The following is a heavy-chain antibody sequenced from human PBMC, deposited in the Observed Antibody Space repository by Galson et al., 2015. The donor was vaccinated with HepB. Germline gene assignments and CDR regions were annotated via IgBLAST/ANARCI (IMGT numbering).Heavy chain of an antibody. CDR3: ARGGIGRWLQENDAFDI. CDR1: AYTVTVHN. V-gene: IGHV1-2*02. D-gene: IGHD5-24*01. J-gene: IGHJ3*02. Sequence: SVEDSCKASAYTVTVHNMHWVAQAHGQGLGGMGWCYANSGGANYAQKFQGRVTMTRDTSISTAYMELSRLRSDDTAVYYWARGGIGRWLQENDAFDIWGQGTMVTVSS. CDR2: CYANSGGA.